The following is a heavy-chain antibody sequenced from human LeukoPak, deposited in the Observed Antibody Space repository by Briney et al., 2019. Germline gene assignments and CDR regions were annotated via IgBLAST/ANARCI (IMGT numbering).Heavy chain of an antibody. D-gene: IGHD4-17*01. CDR1: GFTFGDYW. J-gene: IGHJ4*02. Sequence: GGSLRLSCAASGFTFGDYWMHWVRQAPGKGLVWVSRTNTDESRTSYTDSVKGRFTISRDNARSTLYLQMNSLRAEDTAVYYCARGGDYGDFPDYWGQGTLVTVSS. V-gene: IGHV3-74*01. CDR3: ARGGDYGDFPDY. CDR2: TNTDESRT.